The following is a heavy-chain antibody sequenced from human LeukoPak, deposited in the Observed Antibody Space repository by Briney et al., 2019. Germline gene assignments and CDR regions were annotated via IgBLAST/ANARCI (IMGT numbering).Heavy chain of an antibody. CDR1: GGTFSSYA. CDR2: IIPTFGTA. D-gene: IGHD2-2*01. CDR3: AREGVDCSSTSCQPGDWFDP. Sequence: SVKVSCKASGGTFSSYAISWVRQAPGQGLEWMGGIIPTFGTANYAQKFQGRVTITADESTSTAYMELSSLRSEDTAVYYCAREGVDCSSTSCQPGDWFDPWGQGTLVTVSS. J-gene: IGHJ5*02. V-gene: IGHV1-69*01.